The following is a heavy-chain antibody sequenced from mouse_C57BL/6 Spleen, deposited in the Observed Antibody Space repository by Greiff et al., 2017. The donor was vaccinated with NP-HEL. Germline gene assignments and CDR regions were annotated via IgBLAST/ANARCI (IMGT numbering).Heavy chain of an antibody. CDR2: ISDGGSYT. D-gene: IGHD3-2*02. V-gene: IGHV5-4*01. Sequence: EVQLVESGGGLVKPGGSLKLSCAASGFTFSSYAMSWVRQTPEKRLEWVATISDGGSYTYYPDNVKGRFTISRDNAKNNLYLQMSHLKSEDTAMYYCARMAQAAWFAYWGQGTLVTVSA. CDR3: ARMAQAAWFAY. CDR1: GFTFSSYA. J-gene: IGHJ3*01.